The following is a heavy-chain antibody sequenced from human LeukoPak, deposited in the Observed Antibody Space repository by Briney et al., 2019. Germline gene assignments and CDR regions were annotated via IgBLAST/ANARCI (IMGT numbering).Heavy chain of an antibody. D-gene: IGHD2-8*01. CDR3: ARQRMAPGPFDY. Sequence: SETLSLTCTVSGGSINSYYWTWVRQPPGNGLEWIGYIYYNGITNYKPSLKSRVTISVDTSKNQFSLNLSSVTAGDTAVYYCARQRMAPGPFDYWGQGTLVTVSS. CDR2: IYYNGIT. J-gene: IGHJ4*02. V-gene: IGHV4-59*08. CDR1: GGSINSYY.